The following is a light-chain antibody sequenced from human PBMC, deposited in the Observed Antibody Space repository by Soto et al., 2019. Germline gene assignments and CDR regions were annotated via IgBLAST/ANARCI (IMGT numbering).Light chain of an antibody. CDR3: HHRSSWPLT. V-gene: IGKV3-11*01. J-gene: IGKJ4*01. CDR1: QSVRSY. CDR2: DTS. Sequence: EIVLTQSPATLSLSPGERATLSCRASQSVRSYLGWYQQKPGQAPRLLIYDTSNRATGIPARFSGSGSGTDYTLTISSLEPEDFAVYFCHHRSSWPLTFGGGTKVEIK.